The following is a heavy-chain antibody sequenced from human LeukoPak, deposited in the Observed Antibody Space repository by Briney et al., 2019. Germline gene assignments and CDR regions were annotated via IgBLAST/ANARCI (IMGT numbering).Heavy chain of an antibody. Sequence: PGGSLRLFCAASGFTFSSYSMNWVRQAPGKWLEWVSSISSSSSYIYYADSVKGRFTISRDNAKNSLYLQMNSLRAEDTAVYYCAREDTIFGVVIRYPDYWGQGTLVTVSS. CDR2: ISSSSSYI. CDR3: AREDTIFGVVIRYPDY. CDR1: GFTFSSYS. V-gene: IGHV3-21*01. J-gene: IGHJ4*02. D-gene: IGHD3-3*01.